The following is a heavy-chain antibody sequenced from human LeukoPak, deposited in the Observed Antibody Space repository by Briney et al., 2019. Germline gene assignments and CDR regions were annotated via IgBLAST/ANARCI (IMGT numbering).Heavy chain of an antibody. D-gene: IGHD2-15*01. Sequence: SETLSLTCTVSGASISRSGYQWGWIRQPPGKGLEWIGNTYYSGSTYYNPSLKSRVTISVDTSKNQFSLKLSSVTAADTAVYYCARLVVVAATFYYYYGMDVWGQGTTVTVSS. CDR3: ARLVVVAATFYYYYGMDV. V-gene: IGHV4-39*01. J-gene: IGHJ6*02. CDR2: TYYSGST. CDR1: GASISRSGYQ.